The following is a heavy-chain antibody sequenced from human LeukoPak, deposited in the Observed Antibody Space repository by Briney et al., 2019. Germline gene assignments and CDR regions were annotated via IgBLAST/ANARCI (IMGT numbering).Heavy chain of an antibody. D-gene: IGHD5-18*01. CDR1: GFTFSSYS. V-gene: IGHV3-21*01. CDR2: ISSSSSYI. CDR3: ARDTAMVTSDDALDI. J-gene: IGHJ3*02. Sequence: PGGSLRLSCAASGFTFSSYSMNWVRQAPGKGLEWVSSISSSSSYIYYADSVKGRFTISRDNAKNSLYLQMNSLRAEDTAVYYCARDTAMVTSDDALDIWGQGTMVTVSS.